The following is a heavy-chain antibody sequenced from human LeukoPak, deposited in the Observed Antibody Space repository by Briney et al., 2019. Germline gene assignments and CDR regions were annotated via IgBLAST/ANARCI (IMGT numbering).Heavy chain of an antibody. V-gene: IGHV4-59*01. CDR2: IYYTGGST. CDR1: GGSINNYY. J-gene: IGHJ4*02. Sequence: SETLSLTCTVSGGSINNYYWSWIRQPPGKGLEWIGYIYYTGGSTTYAPSLKSRVTISVDTSKNQFSLKLTSVTAADTAVYYCARKIGYYTSPFDYWGQGTLVTVSS. D-gene: IGHD3-3*01. CDR3: ARKIGYYTSPFDY.